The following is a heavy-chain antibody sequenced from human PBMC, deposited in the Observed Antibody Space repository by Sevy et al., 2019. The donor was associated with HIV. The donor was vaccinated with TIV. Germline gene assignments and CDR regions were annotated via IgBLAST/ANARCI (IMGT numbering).Heavy chain of an antibody. Sequence: LPETLSLTCTVSGDSISSSYWSWIRQPPGKGLEWIGYIYYSGITNYNPSLKSRVTISRDMSKNQFSLKLSSVTAADTAVYYCARGSQYYYYAMDVWGQGTTVTVSS. CDR1: GDSISSSY. CDR2: IYYSGIT. J-gene: IGHJ6*02. V-gene: IGHV4-59*01. CDR3: ARGSQYYYYAMDV.